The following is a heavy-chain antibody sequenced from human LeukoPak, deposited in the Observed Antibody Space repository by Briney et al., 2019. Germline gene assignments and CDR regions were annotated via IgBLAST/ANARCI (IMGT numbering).Heavy chain of an antibody. CDR1: GFTVSTNY. J-gene: IGHJ3*02. CDR3: AKDTTYGGYVSGGTFHI. Sequence: GGSLRLSCAASGFTVSTNYMNWVRQAPGKGLEWVSVVYSVGSTYYADSVKGRFTISRDNSKNTLYLQMDSLRAEDTAVYYCAKDTTYGGYVSGGTFHIWGQGTMVTVSS. CDR2: VYSVGST. V-gene: IGHV3-53*01. D-gene: IGHD2-15*01.